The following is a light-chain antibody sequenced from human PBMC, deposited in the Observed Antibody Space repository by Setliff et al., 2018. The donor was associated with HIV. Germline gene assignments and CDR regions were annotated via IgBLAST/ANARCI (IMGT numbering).Light chain of an antibody. CDR1: SSDVGGYNS. V-gene: IGLV2-14*01. J-gene: IGLJ1*01. CDR2: EVT. CDR3: SSYTSSFTHV. Sequence: QSALTQPASVSGSPGQSITISCTGTSSDVGGYNSVSWYQQHPGKAPKVIIYEVTDRPSGVSDRFSGSKSGNTASLTISGLQAEDEADYYCSSYTSSFTHVFGSGTKVTVL.